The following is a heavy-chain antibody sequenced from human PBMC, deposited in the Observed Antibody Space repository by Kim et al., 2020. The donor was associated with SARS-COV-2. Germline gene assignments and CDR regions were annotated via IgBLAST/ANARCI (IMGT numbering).Heavy chain of an antibody. V-gene: IGHV4-34*01. CDR3: ARGLGY. Sequence: NQSGSTNYNPSLKSRVTISVDTSKNQFSRKLSSVTAADTAVYYCARGLGYWGQGTLVTVSS. CDR2: NQSGST. J-gene: IGHJ4*02.